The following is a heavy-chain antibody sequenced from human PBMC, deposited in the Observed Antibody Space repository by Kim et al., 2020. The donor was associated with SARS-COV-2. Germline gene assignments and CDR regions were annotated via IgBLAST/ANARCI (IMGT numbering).Heavy chain of an antibody. CDR1: GFTFSGDS. CDR2: ISSSSSYI. Sequence: GFTFSGDSMNWVRQAPGKGLEWVSSISSSSSYIYYADSVKGRFTISRDNAKNSLYLQMNSLRAEDTAVYYCARGLGSSGYHFDYWGQGTLAT. V-gene: IGHV3-21*01. CDR3: ARGLGSSGYHFDY. D-gene: IGHD3-22*01. J-gene: IGHJ4*02.